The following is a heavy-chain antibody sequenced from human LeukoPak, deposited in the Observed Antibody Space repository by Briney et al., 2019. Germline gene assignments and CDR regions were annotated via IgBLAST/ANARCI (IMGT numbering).Heavy chain of an antibody. J-gene: IGHJ4*02. CDR2: ISAYNGNT. Sequence: ASVKVSCKASGHTFTSYGISWVRQAPGRGLEWMGWISAYNGNTNYAQKLQGRVTMTTDTSTSTAYMELRSLRSDDTAVYYCAREGKGTSCYDYWGQGTLVTVSS. D-gene: IGHD2-2*01. V-gene: IGHV1-18*01. CDR1: GHTFTSYG. CDR3: AREGKGTSCYDY.